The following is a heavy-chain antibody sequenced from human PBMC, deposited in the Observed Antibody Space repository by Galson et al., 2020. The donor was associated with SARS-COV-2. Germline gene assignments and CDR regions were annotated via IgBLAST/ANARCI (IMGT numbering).Heavy chain of an antibody. CDR1: GGSISSYY. J-gene: IGHJ4*02. V-gene: IGHV4-59*01. D-gene: IGHD3-22*01. CDR2: LYYSGST. CDR3: ARGLHYYDSSGYYFDY. Sequence: SQTLSLTCTVSGGSISSYYWSWLRQPPGKGLEWIGYLYYSGSTNYNPSLQSRVTISVDTSKNQFSLKLSSVTAADTAVYYCARGLHYYDSSGYYFDYWGQGTLVTGSS.